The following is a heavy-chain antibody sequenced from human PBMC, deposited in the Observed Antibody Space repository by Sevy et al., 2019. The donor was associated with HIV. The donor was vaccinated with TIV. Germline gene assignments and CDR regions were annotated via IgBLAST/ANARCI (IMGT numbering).Heavy chain of an antibody. J-gene: IGHJ4*02. CDR1: GFTFSRYS. V-gene: IGHV3-7*03. CDR3: ARSLYGDYRGDHFDT. D-gene: IGHD2-21*02. Sequence: GGSLRLSCAASGFTFSRYSMSWVRQAPGKGLEWVANIDHDGNEKYYVDSVKGRFTVSSDNARTSLYLEMNSLRAEDTAVYYCARSLYGDYRGDHFDTWGQGTLVTVSS. CDR2: IDHDGNEK.